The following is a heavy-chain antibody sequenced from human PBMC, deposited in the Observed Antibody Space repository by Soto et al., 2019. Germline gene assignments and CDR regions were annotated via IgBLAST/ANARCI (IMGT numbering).Heavy chain of an antibody. V-gene: IGHV4-30-2*06. J-gene: IGHJ6*02. CDR1: GGSISSGGYS. Sequence: SETLSLTCTDSGGSISSGGYSWTWIRQSPGKGLEWIGYTYQSGSAYYNPSLKSRVTISVDRSKNQFSLNLTSVTAADTAVYYCARDYYGMDVWGQGTTVTVSS. CDR2: TYQSGSA. CDR3: ARDYYGMDV.